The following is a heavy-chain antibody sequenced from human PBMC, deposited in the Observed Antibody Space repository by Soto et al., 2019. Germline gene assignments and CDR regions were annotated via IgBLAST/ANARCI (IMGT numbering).Heavy chain of an antibody. V-gene: IGHV3-23*01. CDR1: GFTFSSYA. D-gene: IGHD2-21*02. Sequence: GGSLRLSCAASGFTFSSYAMSWVRQAPGKGLEWVSAISGSGGSTYYADSVKGRFTISRDNSKNTLYLQMNSLRAEDTAVYYCAKVTAYCGGDCYSVPDVSPPPDYWGQGTLVTVSS. J-gene: IGHJ4*02. CDR3: AKVTAYCGGDCYSVPDVSPPPDY. CDR2: ISGSGGST.